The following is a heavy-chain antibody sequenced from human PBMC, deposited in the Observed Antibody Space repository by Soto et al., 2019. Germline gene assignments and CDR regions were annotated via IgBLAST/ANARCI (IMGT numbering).Heavy chain of an antibody. CDR3: SKKIGSYGDYGHYFEYFQL. V-gene: IGHV3-23*01. Sequence: GGSLRLACAASGFTFSIYALSWVRQAPGKWLEWVSTVGGSVFGTYYTDSVRGRCTISRDNSNNTVYLQMNSLRAEDTAIYYCSKKIGSYGDYGHYFEYFQLWGHGTLVTNSS. CDR2: VGGSVFGT. J-gene: IGHJ1*01. CDR1: GFTFSIYA. D-gene: IGHD4-17*01.